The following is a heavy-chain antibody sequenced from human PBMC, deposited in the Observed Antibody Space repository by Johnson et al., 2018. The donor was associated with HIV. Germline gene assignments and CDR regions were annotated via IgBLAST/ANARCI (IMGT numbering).Heavy chain of an antibody. Sequence: QVQLVESGGGVVQPRGSLRLSCAASGFTFRDYGMHWVRQAPGKGLEWVAFIQYDGSNKYYADSVRGRFTISRDNSKNTLYLQMNSLRAEDTAVYYCARDRVLLWFGESPLDAFDIWGQGTMVTVSS. D-gene: IGHD3-10*01. V-gene: IGHV3-30*02. CDR1: GFTFRDYG. J-gene: IGHJ3*02. CDR2: IQYDGSNK. CDR3: ARDRVLLWFGESPLDAFDI.